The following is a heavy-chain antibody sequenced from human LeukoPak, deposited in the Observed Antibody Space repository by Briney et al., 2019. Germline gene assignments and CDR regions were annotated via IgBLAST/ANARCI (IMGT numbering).Heavy chain of an antibody. V-gene: IGHV4-59*08. D-gene: IGHD2-21*02. CDR1: GGSISSYY. J-gene: IGHJ4*02. Sequence: SETLSLTCTVSGGSISSYYWSWIRQPPGKGLEWIGYIYYSGSTNYNPSLKSRVTISVDTSKNQFSLKLSSVTAADTAVYYCARRGTGYCGGDCYGFFDYWGQGTLVTVSS. CDR3: ARRGTGYCGGDCYGFFDY. CDR2: IYYSGST.